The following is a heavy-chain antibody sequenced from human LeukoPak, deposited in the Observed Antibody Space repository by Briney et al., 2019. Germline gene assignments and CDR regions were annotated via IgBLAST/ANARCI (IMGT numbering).Heavy chain of an antibody. J-gene: IGHJ4*02. V-gene: IGHV3-74*01. D-gene: IGHD2-15*01. CDR3: AKELEDIVVVVAAAGYFDY. CDR2: INSDGSST. Sequence: GGSLRLSCAASGFTFSSYWMHWVRQAPGKGLVWVSRINSDGSSTSYADSVKGRFTISRDNAKNTLYLQMNSLRAEDTAVYYCAKELEDIVVVVAAAGYFDYWGQGTLVTVSS. CDR1: GFTFSSYW.